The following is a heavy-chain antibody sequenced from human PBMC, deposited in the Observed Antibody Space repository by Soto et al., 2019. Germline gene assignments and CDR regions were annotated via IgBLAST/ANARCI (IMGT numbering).Heavy chain of an antibody. CDR2: IIPIFGSP. CDR3: ASAARCSGGSCYSPFDY. D-gene: IGHD2-15*01. CDR1: GDTFNNYA. J-gene: IGHJ4*02. V-gene: IGHV1-69*01. Sequence: QVQLVQSGAEVKKPGSSVKVSCKASGDTFNNYAFSWVRQAPGQGLEWMGGIIPIFGSPDYTQKFQGAVTITADESTSTAYIELSSLRSEDTAVYYCASAARCSGGSCYSPFDYWGQGTLVTVAS.